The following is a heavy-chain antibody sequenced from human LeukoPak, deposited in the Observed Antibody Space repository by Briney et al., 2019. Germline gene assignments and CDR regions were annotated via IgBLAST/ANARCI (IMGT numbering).Heavy chain of an antibody. CDR1: GGSISSYY. CDR3: ARQREDSDYYYGMDV. Sequence: SETLSLTCTVSGGSISSYYWSWIRQPPGKGLEWIGYIYYSGSTIHNPSLKSRVTISEDTSKNQFSLKLSSVTAADTAVYYCARQREDSDYYYGMDVWGQGTTVTVSS. J-gene: IGHJ6*02. V-gene: IGHV4-59*01. CDR2: IYYSGST. D-gene: IGHD6-25*01.